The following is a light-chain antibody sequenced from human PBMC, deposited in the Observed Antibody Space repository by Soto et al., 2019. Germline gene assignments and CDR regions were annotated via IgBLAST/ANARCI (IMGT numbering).Light chain of an antibody. Sequence: QAVVTQPASVSGSPGQTITISCTGTSSDVGGYAYVSWYQQYPGKVPKLVISEVSNRPSGVSHRFSGSRSGNTASLTISGLQAEDEADYHCSSYTSRTTPVFGGGPKLTVL. J-gene: IGLJ2*01. CDR1: SSDVGGYAY. CDR2: EVS. CDR3: SSYTSRTTPV. V-gene: IGLV2-14*01.